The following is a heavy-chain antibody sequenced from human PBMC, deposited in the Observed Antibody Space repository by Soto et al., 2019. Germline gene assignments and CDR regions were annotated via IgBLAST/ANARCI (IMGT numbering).Heavy chain of an antibody. D-gene: IGHD2-2*01. J-gene: IGHJ6*02. V-gene: IGHV4-59*01. CDR2: IYYSGST. CDR1: GGSISSYY. Sequence: QVQLQESGPGLVKPSETLSLTCTVSGGSISSYYWSWIRQPPGKGLEWIGYIYYSGSTNYNPSLKSRATISVDTSKTQFSLSLTSVNAAHTAVYYWARFPVPTPYYHYGMDVWGQGTTVTVSS. CDR3: ARFPVPTPYYHYGMDV.